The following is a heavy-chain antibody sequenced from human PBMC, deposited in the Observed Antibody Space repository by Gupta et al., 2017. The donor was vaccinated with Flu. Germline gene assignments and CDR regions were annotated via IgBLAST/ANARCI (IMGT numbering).Heavy chain of an antibody. D-gene: IGHD2-15*01. V-gene: IGHV4-34*01. CDR3: ARHHCSGGSCYGRTNWFDP. CDR2: INHSGST. Sequence: QVQLQQWGAGLLNPSETGSLTCAAYGVTFSGYYWTWIRQPPGKGLEWIGEINHSGSTNNNPSLKSRLIISVDTSKNHFSLKLSSVTAADTAVYYCARHHCSGGSCYGRTNWFDPWGQGTLVTVSS. CDR1: GVTFSGYY. J-gene: IGHJ5*02.